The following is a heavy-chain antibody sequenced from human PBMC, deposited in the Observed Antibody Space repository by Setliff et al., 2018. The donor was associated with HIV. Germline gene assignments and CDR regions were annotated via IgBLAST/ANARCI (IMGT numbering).Heavy chain of an antibody. Sequence: RLSCAASGFYFSIYNMSWVRQAPGKGLEWVSGISGSGISTYYADSVKGRFTISRDNSKNTLYLQMNSLRVEDTAVYYCAKDDVPRDFDIWGQGTMVTVSS. J-gene: IGHJ3*02. CDR1: GFYFSIYN. CDR2: ISGSGIST. V-gene: IGHV3-23*01. CDR3: AKDDVPRDFDI.